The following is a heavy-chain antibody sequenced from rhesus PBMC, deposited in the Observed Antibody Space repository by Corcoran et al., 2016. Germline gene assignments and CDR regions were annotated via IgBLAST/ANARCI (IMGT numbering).Heavy chain of an antibody. CDR2: MSNTGKTI. CDR3: SWNNVDYGLDS. D-gene: IGHD1-20*01. V-gene: IGHV3-136*01. J-gene: IGHJ6*01. CDR1: GFTFSSYD. Sequence: EVQLVESGGGLVQPGGSLRLSCAASGFTFSSYDMSWVRQAPGKGLEWFTYMSNTGKTICYADSVKGRFTISRDNAKNALSLQMSSLRAEDTAVYYCSWNNVDYGLDSWGQGVVVTVSS.